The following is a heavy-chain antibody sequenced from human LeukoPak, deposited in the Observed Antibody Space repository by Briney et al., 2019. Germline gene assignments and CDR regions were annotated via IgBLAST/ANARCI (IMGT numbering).Heavy chain of an antibody. Sequence: SETLSLTCTVSGGSISSYYWGWIRQPPGKGLEWIGYIYYSGSTNYNPSLKSRATISVDTSKNQFSLKLSSVTAADTAVYYCARGGGITIFGVVIDDWFDPWGQGTLVTVSS. D-gene: IGHD3-3*01. J-gene: IGHJ5*02. CDR1: GGSISSYY. CDR3: ARGGGITIFGVVIDDWFDP. V-gene: IGHV4-59*01. CDR2: IYYSGST.